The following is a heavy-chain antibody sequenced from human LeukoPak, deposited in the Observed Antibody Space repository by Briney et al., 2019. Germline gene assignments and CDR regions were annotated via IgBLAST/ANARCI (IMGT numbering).Heavy chain of an antibody. CDR2: ISSSSSYI. Sequence: GGSLRLSCAASGFTFSSYSMNWVRQAPGKGLEWVSSISSSSSYIYYADSVKGRFTISRNNAKNSLYLQMNSLRAEDTAVYYCARSGIAARRPVWFDPWGQGTLVTVSS. D-gene: IGHD6-6*01. CDR1: GFTFSSYS. J-gene: IGHJ5*02. V-gene: IGHV3-21*01. CDR3: ARSGIAARRPVWFDP.